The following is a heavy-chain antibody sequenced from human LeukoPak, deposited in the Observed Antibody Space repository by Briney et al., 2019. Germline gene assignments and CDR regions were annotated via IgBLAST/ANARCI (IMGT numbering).Heavy chain of an antibody. CDR1: GGTFISYA. J-gene: IGHJ5*02. D-gene: IGHD3-10*01. CDR2: IIPIFGTA. V-gene: IGHV1-69*06. Sequence: SVKVSCKASGGTFISYAISWVRRAPGQGLEWMGGIIPIFGTANYAQKFQGRVTITADKSTSTAYMELSSLRSEDTAVYYCARENYYGSGSYYTWGQGTLVTVSS. CDR3: ARENYYGSGSYYT.